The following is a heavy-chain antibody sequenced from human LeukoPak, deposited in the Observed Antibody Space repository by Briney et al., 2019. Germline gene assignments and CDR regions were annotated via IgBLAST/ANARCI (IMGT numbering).Heavy chain of an antibody. D-gene: IGHD4-17*01. CDR3: ASNPYYGDYGAYWYFDL. CDR2: IYYSGST. J-gene: IGHJ2*01. CDR1: GGSISSYY. V-gene: IGHV4-59*01. Sequence: SETLSLTCTVSGGSISSYYWSWIRQPPGKRLEWIGYIYYSGSTNYNPSLKSRVTISVDTFKNQFSLKLSSMTAADTAVYYCASNPYYGDYGAYWYFDLWGRGTLVTVSS.